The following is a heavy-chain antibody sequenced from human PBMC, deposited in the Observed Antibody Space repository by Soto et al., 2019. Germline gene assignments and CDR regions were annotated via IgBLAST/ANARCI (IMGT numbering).Heavy chain of an antibody. Sequence: GGSLRLSCAASGFTFSSYGMHWVRQAPGKGLEWVAVISYDGSNKYYADSVKGRFTISRDNSKNTLYLQMNSLRAEDTAVDYCAKTGPEYGSSSFDYWGQGTLVTVSS. V-gene: IGHV3-30*18. CDR3: AKTGPEYGSSSFDY. CDR1: GFTFSSYG. J-gene: IGHJ4*02. D-gene: IGHD6-6*01. CDR2: ISYDGSNK.